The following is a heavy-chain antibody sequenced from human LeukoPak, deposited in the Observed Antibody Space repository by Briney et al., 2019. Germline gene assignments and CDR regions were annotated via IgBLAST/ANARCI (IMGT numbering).Heavy chain of an antibody. CDR2: ISAYNGNT. D-gene: IGHD6-13*01. Sequence: ASVKVSCKASGYTFTSYVINWVRQAPGQGLEWMGWISAYNGNTNYAQKLQGRVTMTTDTSTSTAYMELRSLRSDDTAVYYCAREGYSSSWNCFDYWGQGALVTVSS. J-gene: IGHJ4*02. CDR1: GYTFTSYV. CDR3: AREGYSSSWNCFDY. V-gene: IGHV1-18*01.